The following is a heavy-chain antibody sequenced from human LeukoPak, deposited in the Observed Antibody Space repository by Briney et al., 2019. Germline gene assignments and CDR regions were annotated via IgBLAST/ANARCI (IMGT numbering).Heavy chain of an antibody. CDR3: ARPYCGGTNCYKFDAFDI. D-gene: IGHD2-2*02. Sequence: SETLSLTCTVSGGTISSSSYYWGWIRQPPGKGLEWIGSFYYSGTTYYNPSLKSRLTISVDTSKNQFSLKLTSVTAADTALYYCARPYCGGTNCYKFDAFDIWGQGTLVTVSS. CDR1: GGTISSSSYY. CDR2: FYYSGTT. V-gene: IGHV4-39*01. J-gene: IGHJ3*02.